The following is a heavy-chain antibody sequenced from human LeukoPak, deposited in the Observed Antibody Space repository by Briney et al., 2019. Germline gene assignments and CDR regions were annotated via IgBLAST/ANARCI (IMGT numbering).Heavy chain of an antibody. CDR1: GFTFSDYY. D-gene: IGHD6-13*01. CDR3: ARAPRRAAAGNFYYHIGMDV. CDR2: IKQDGSEK. Sequence: PGGSLRLSCAASGFTFSDYYMGWIRQAPGKGLEWVANIKQDGSEKYSMDSEKGRFTISRDNAKNSLYLQMNSLRAEDTAVYYCARAPRRAAAGNFYYHIGMDVWGQGTTVTVSS. V-gene: IGHV3-7*01. J-gene: IGHJ6*02.